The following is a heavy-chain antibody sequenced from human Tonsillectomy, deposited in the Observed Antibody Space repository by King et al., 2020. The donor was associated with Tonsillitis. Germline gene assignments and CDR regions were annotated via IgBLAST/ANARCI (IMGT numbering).Heavy chain of an antibody. CDR1: GFTFGSYA. CDR3: GRFTIPRDHSKSIVYLKMNRLKSEDRAVYYCTNYCRGVSCYLAILDF. J-gene: IGHJ1*01. D-gene: IGHD2-15*01. CDR2: IRSKAGGGTK. V-gene: IGHV3-49*04. Sequence: VQLVESGGGVVQPGRSLRLSCTASGFTFGSYAMNWVRQAPGKGLEWVGFIRSKAGGGTKEYDASVKGRFTSSRANTTSIAYLKINSLKTAAIAECVKGRFTIPRDHSKSIVYLKMNRLKSEDRAVYYCTNYCRGVSCYLAILDFWGQGPLVTVSS.